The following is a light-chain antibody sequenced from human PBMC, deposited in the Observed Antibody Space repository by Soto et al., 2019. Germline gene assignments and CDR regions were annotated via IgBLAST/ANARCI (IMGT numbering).Light chain of an antibody. CDR2: DAS. CDR3: QQFNNYPLT. J-gene: IGKJ4*01. CDR1: QGISSA. V-gene: IGKV1D-13*01. Sequence: AIQLTQSPSSLSASVGDRVTITCRASQGISSALAWYQQKPGKAPKSLIYDASSLESGVPSRFSGSGSGTXXXXXXXXXXXXDXAXXYXQQFNNYPLTFGGGTKVEIK.